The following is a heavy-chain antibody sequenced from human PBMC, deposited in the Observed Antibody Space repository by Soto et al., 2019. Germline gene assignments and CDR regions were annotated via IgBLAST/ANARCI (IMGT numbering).Heavy chain of an antibody. J-gene: IGHJ3*02. CDR1: GFTFSSYS. D-gene: IGHD3-16*01. Sequence: GGSLRLSCVASGFTFSSYSMNWVRQAPGKGLEWVSYIPSSGSPEKHAGSVKGRFTISRDNAKNSLFLQMNNLRDEDTAVYYCARYLRFAFDIWGQGKMVTVPS. V-gene: IGHV3-48*02. CDR2: IPSSGSPE. CDR3: ARYLRFAFDI.